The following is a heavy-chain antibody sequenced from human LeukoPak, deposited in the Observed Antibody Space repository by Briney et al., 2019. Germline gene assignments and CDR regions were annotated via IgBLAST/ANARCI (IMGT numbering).Heavy chain of an antibody. D-gene: IGHD6-19*01. CDR1: GGSFSGYY. V-gene: IGHV4-34*01. CDR2: INHSGST. Sequence: SETLSLTCAVYGGSFSGYYWSWIRQPPGKGLEWIGEINHSGSTNYNPSLKSRVTISVDTSKNQFSLKLSSVTAADTAVYYCARAPEIAVAGTTFDYWGQGTLVTVSS. CDR3: ARAPEIAVAGTTFDY. J-gene: IGHJ4*02.